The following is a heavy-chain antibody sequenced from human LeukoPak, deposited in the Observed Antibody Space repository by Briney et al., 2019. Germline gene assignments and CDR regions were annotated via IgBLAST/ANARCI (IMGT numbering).Heavy chain of an antibody. J-gene: IGHJ4*02. V-gene: IGHV4-59*01. CDR3: ARAAIQLWAIDY. Sequence: SETLSLTCTVSGGSISSYYWSWIRQPPGKGLEWIGYIYYSGSTNYNPSLKSRVTISVDTSKNQFSLKLSSVTAADTAVYYCARAAIQLWAIDYWGQGALVTVSS. CDR2: IYYSGST. D-gene: IGHD5-18*01. CDR1: GGSISSYY.